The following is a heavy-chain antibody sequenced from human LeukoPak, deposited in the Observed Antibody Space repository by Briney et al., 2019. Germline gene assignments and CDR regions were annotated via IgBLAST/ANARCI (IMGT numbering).Heavy chain of an antibody. D-gene: IGHD2-2*01. CDR2: IIALFGTA. J-gene: IGHJ4*02. Sequence: SVKVSCKASGGTFSSYTINWVRQAPGQGLEWMGGIIALFGTANYAEKFQGRVTISADESTSTAYMELSSLRSEDTAVYYCARSSPAAIGYWGQGTLVTVSS. V-gene: IGHV1-69*13. CDR3: ARSSPAAIGY. CDR1: GGTFSSYT.